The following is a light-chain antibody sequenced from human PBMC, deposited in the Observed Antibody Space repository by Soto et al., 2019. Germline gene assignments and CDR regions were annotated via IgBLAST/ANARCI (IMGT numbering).Light chain of an antibody. Sequence: EIRMTQSPAILSVSPGERAILSCRASQSVSTYLAWYQQKPGQAPRLLIFDASNRATGIPARFSGSGSGTDFTLTISSLEPEDFAVYYCQQCADWPATFGPGTKVDIK. CDR2: DAS. J-gene: IGKJ3*01. CDR3: QQCADWPAT. V-gene: IGKV3-11*01. CDR1: QSVSTY.